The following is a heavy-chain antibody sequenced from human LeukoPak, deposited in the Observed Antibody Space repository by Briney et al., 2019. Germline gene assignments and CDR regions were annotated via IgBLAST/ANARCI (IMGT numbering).Heavy chain of an antibody. D-gene: IGHD6-13*01. CDR3: VKSASTWYLFDY. Sequence: GALRPFWSGFGIPFRGFSMELVRPAPGEGLEYCLAIISNGESTYYSDSVKDRFTISRDNSKNTLYLQMSSLRPEDTAVYYCVKSASTWYLFDYWGQGTLVTVSS. CDR1: GIPFRGFS. V-gene: IGHV3-64*03. J-gene: IGHJ4*02. CDR2: IISNGEST.